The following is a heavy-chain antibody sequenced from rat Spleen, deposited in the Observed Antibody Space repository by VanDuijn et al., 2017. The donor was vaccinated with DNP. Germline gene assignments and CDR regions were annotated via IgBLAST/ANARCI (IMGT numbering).Heavy chain of an antibody. CDR2: ITHNGGIT. V-gene: IGHV5-31*01. CDR3: AKGPNYGGYSDYFDY. CDR1: GFTFNNYW. J-gene: IGHJ2*01. Sequence: EVQLVESGGGLVQPGRSLKLSCVASGFTFNNYWMTWIRQAPGKGLEWIASITHNGGITFYPDSVKGRFTVSRDDAKSTLYLQMNKLGSEDTAIYYCAKGPNYGGYSDYFDYWGQGVMVTVSS. D-gene: IGHD1-11*01.